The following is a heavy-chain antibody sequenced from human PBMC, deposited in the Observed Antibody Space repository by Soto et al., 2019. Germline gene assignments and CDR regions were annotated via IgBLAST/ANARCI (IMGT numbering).Heavy chain of an antibody. CDR1: GDSVTSHY. CDR2: MHYTGFS. J-gene: IGHJ4*02. D-gene: IGHD3-9*01. V-gene: IGHV4-59*02. CDR3: ANGLGPTTGIDY. Sequence: PSETLSLTCSFSGDSVTSHYLTWIRQSPEKGLEWIGYMHYTGFSHYNPSLKSRLTISVDRSKNQFTLQLTSVTVADTAVYYCANGLGPTTGIDYWGQGTLVTVSS.